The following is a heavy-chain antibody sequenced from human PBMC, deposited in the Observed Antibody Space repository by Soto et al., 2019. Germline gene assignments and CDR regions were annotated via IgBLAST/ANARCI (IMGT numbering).Heavy chain of an antibody. CDR3: ARDPGSLRP. V-gene: IGHV6-1*01. J-gene: IGHJ5*02. D-gene: IGHD1-1*01. CDR2: TNYKSKSYS. Sequence: SQTLSLTCAIPVDCLSVTSAGWDWIRLYPSTGIEWMGRTNYKSKSYSGYAPSVKSQISINPDLHKNQFSVHLNSVTPDATAIYYSARDPGSLRPWGQGTPVTVSS. CDR1: VDCLSVTSAG.